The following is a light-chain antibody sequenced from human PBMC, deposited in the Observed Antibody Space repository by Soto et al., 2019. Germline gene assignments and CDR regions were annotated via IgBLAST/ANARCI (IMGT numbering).Light chain of an antibody. Sequence: EIVMTQSPATLSVSPGGRATLSCRASQSISTKLAWYQQKPGQAPRLLIYGASTRAPGIPVRFSGSGSGTEFTLTITSLQSEDFAVYYCQEYNDWRPITVGGGTKVEIK. V-gene: IGKV3-15*01. J-gene: IGKJ4*01. CDR1: QSISTK. CDR2: GAS. CDR3: QEYNDWRPIT.